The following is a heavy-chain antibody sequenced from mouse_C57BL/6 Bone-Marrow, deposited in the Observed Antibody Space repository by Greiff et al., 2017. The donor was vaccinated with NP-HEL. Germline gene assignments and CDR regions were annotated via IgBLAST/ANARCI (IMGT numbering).Heavy chain of an antibody. CDR2: IDPANGNT. J-gene: IGHJ3*01. Sequence: VQLQQSVAELVRPGASVKLSCTASGFNIKNTYMHWVKQRPEQGLEWIGRIDPANGNTKYAPKFQGKATITADTSSNTAYLQLSSLTSEDTAIYYSARPYYGSSYVLFFAYRGQGPLVTVSA. CDR3: ARPYYGSSYVLFFAY. CDR1: GFNIKNTY. V-gene: IGHV14-3*01. D-gene: IGHD1-1*01.